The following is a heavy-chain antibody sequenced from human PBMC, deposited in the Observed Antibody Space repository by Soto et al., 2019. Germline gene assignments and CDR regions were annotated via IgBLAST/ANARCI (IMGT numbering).Heavy chain of an antibody. Sequence: QVQLVQSGAEVKKPGSSVKVSCKASGGTFSSYAISWVRQAPGQGLEWMGGIIPIFGTANYAQNFQGRVTITADESTSTAYRELSSLRSEDTAVYYCARYRSGYERGELFDPWGQGTLVTVSS. CDR3: ARYRSGYERGELFDP. CDR2: IIPIFGTA. D-gene: IGHD5-12*01. J-gene: IGHJ5*02. V-gene: IGHV1-69*01. CDR1: GGTFSSYA.